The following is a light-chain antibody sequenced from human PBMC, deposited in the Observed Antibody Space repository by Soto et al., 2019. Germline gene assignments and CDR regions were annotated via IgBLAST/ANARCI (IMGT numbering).Light chain of an antibody. J-gene: IGKJ1*01. V-gene: IGKV1-9*01. CDR1: QDISNY. Sequence: DIHLTHSPSFLCATVGDIVTIPCRASQDISNYLVWYQQKPGKAPKLLIYAASSLPRGVPSRFSGSGSGTDFTLTISWLQSEDSAAYHCQHYYNYPRTFGQGTKVDIK. CDR2: AAS. CDR3: QHYYNYPRT.